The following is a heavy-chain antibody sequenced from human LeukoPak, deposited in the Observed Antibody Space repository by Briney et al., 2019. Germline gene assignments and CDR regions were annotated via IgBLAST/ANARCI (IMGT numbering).Heavy chain of an antibody. CDR1: GFTFSSYG. V-gene: IGHV3-23*01. CDR2: IIGGGGST. Sequence: GGSLRLSCAASGFTFSSYGMSWVRQAPGKGLEWVSGIIGGGGSTYYADSVKGRFTISGDNSRNTLFLQMNSLRAEDTAVYYCAHGAMYQLDYWGQGTLVTVSS. CDR3: AHGAMYQLDY. D-gene: IGHD2-2*01. J-gene: IGHJ4*02.